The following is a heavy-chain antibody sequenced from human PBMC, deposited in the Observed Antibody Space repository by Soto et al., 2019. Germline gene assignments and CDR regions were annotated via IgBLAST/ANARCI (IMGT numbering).Heavy chain of an antibody. Sequence: QVQLVESGGGVVQPGRSLRLSCAASGFTFSSYAMHWVRQAPGKGLEWVAVISYDGSNKYYADSVKGRFTISRDNSKNTLYLQMNSLRAEDTAVYYCANIHSGSYSKDVYWGQGTLVTVSS. CDR2: ISYDGSNK. J-gene: IGHJ4*02. D-gene: IGHD1-26*01. CDR3: ANIHSGSYSKDVY. CDR1: GFTFSSYA. V-gene: IGHV3-30-3*01.